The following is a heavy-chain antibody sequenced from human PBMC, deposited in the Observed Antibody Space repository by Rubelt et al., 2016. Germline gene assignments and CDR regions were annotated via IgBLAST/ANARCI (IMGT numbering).Heavy chain of an antibody. D-gene: IGHD5-12*01. CDR3: AKELTGVATIGYYFDN. CDR1: GFTFSRNA. V-gene: IGHV3-23*01. CDR2: MSGSGGNT. J-gene: IGHJ4*02. Sequence: EVQLLESGGGLVQPGGSLRLSCAASGFTFSRNAMNWVRQAPGKGLEWVSAMSGSGGNTYYADSVKGQFIISRDNSKNTLYLHMNSRRAEDTAVYYCAKELTGVATIGYYFDNWGQGTLVTVSS.